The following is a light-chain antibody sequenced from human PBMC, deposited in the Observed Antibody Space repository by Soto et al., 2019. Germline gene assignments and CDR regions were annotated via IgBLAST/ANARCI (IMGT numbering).Light chain of an antibody. CDR2: AAS. J-gene: IGKJ4*01. CDR3: QQDNYWPLT. CDR1: QSISNN. Sequence: EIVMTQSPATLSVSPGERATLSCRASQSISNNLAWYQQKPGQAPRLLIYAASTRATGIPARFSGSGSGTEFTLTINSLQSEDFAVYYCQQDNYWPLTFGGGTKVDIK. V-gene: IGKV3-15*01.